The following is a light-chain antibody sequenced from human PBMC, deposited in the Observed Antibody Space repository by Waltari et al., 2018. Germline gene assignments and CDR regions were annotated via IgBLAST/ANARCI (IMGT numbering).Light chain of an antibody. CDR1: QSVLSRSGSKNF. V-gene: IGKV4-1*01. CDR3: QQYYITPAT. CDR2: WTS. Sequence: IVITQSPASLAVFLAERATINRKSSQSVLSRSGSKNFLAWYQQRPGQSPKLLIHWTSTRESGVPDRFSGSGYGTDFALTISTLQREDVAVYYCQQYYITPATFGQGTKVEIK. J-gene: IGKJ1*01.